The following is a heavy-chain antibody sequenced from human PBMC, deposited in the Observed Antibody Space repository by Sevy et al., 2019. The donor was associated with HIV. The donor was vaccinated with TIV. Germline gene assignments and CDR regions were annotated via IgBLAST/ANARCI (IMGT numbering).Heavy chain of an antibody. CDR3: ASFRYGSGSYDAYYFDY. CDR1: GGSISSYY. V-gene: IGHV4-59*01. Sequence: SETLSLTCTVPGGSISSYYWSWIRQPPGKGLEWIGYIYYSGSTNYNPSLKSRVTISVDTSKNQFSLKLSSVTAADTAVYYCASFRYGSGSYDAYYFDYWGQGTLVTVSS. D-gene: IGHD3-10*01. CDR2: IYYSGST. J-gene: IGHJ4*02.